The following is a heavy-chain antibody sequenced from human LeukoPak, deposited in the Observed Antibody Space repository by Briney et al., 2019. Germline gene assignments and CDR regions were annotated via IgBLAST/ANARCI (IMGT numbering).Heavy chain of an antibody. CDR2: ISGSGGST. CDR3: AKAASSSGWYVWGNYYYYYYMDV. J-gene: IGHJ6*03. V-gene: IGHV3-23*01. CDR1: GFAFSSYA. D-gene: IGHD6-19*01. Sequence: GGSLRLSCAASGFAFSSYAMSWVRQAPGKGLEWVSAISGSGGSTYYADSVKGRFTISRDNSKNTLYLQMNSLRAEDTAVYYCAKAASSSGWYVWGNYYYYYYMDVWGKGTTVTISS.